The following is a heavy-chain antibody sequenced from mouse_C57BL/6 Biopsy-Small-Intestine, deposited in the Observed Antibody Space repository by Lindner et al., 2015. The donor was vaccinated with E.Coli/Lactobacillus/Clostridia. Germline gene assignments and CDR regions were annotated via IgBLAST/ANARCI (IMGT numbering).Heavy chain of an antibody. CDR1: GFTFSSYG. D-gene: IGHD2-5*01. CDR3: ARHPLYYSNPYYAMDY. Sequence: VQLQESGGDLAKPGGSLKLSCAASGFTFSSYGMSWVRQTPDKRLEWVATISSGGSYTYYPDSVKGRFTISRDNAKNTLYLQMSSLKSEDTAMYYCARHPLYYSNPYYAMDYWGQGTSVTVSS. CDR2: ISSGGSYT. J-gene: IGHJ4*01. V-gene: IGHV5-6*01.